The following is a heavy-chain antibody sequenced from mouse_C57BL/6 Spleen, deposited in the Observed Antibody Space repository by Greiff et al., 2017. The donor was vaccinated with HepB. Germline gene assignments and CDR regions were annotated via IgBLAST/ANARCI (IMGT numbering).Heavy chain of an antibody. D-gene: IGHD2-4*01. CDR2: IHPNSGST. Sequence: VQLQQPGAELVKPGASVKLSCKASGYTFTSYWMHWVKQRPGQGLEWIGMIHPNSGSTNYNEKFKSKATLTVDKSSSTAYMQLSSLTSEDSAVYYCASLIYYDYDYFDYWGQGTTLTVSS. J-gene: IGHJ2*01. CDR3: ASLIYYDYDYFDY. V-gene: IGHV1-64*01. CDR1: GYTFTSYW.